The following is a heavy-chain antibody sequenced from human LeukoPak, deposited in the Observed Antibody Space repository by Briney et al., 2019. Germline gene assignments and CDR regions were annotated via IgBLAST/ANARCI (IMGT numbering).Heavy chain of an antibody. J-gene: IGHJ4*02. D-gene: IGHD2-15*01. CDR2: IKKDGSEK. CDR1: GFTFSSYW. CDR3: AKAPVTTCRGAFCYPFDY. V-gene: IGHV3-7*03. Sequence: QAGGSLRLSCAASGFTFSSYWMSWVRQAPGKGLEWVANIKKDGSEKYYMDSVRGRFTISRDNAKTSLSLHMNSLRPEDAAVYYCAKAPVTTCRGAFCYPFDYWGLGTLVTVSS.